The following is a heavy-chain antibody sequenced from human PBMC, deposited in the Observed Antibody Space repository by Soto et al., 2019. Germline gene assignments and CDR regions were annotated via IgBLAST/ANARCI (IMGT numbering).Heavy chain of an antibody. V-gene: IGHV1-18*01. CDR2: VSAYNGNT. J-gene: IGHJ1*01. CDR1: GYTFISYG. D-gene: IGHD2-15*01. Sequence: QVLLVQSGAEVKKPGASVKVSCKASGYTFISYGFSGVRQAPGQGLEWMGWVSAYNGNTNYTQKLQGTVTMTTDTSTSTPYMERRSLRSDDTAVYYCARVELSCSGGSCFPEGYFQHCGQGTLVTVSS. CDR3: ARVELSCSGGSCFPEGYFQH.